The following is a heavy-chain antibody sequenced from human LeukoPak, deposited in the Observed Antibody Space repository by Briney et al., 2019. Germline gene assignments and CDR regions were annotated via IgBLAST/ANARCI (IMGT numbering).Heavy chain of an antibody. V-gene: IGHV4-38-2*02. CDR1: GYSISNGYY. CDR2: IYNTGST. J-gene: IGHJ4*02. D-gene: IGHD3-10*01. Sequence: SETLSLNFNVSGYSISNGYYWGWIRQPPGKGLQWIGSIYNTGSTYYNPSLKSRLTISVDPSKNKFSLRVTSVPATDTAVYYCARVPPHYYGTGSPDWGQGTLVTVSA. CDR3: ARVPPHYYGTGSPD.